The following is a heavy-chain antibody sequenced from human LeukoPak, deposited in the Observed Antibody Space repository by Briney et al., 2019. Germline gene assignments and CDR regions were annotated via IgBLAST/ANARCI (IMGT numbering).Heavy chain of an antibody. CDR1: GYTFTGYY. Sequence: ASVKVSCKASGYTFTGYYMHWARQAPGQGLEWMGWINPNSGGTNYAQKFQGRVTMTRDTSISTAYMELSRLRSDDTAVYYCARGYDYVWGSYRKDFDYWGQGTLVTVSS. V-gene: IGHV1-2*02. CDR3: ARGYDYVWGSYRKDFDY. J-gene: IGHJ4*02. D-gene: IGHD3-16*02. CDR2: INPNSGGT.